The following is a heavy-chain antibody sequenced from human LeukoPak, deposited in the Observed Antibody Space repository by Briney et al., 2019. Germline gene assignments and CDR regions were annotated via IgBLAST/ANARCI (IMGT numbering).Heavy chain of an antibody. D-gene: IGHD6-13*01. J-gene: IGHJ5*02. CDR2: TSSSSSHI. CDR3: AKDMGRAAAGRFDP. CDR1: GFTFNSNS. Sequence: GGLLRFSCAASGFTFNSNSMDWVSHAPGKGREGVASTSSSSSHIYYADSDKGRFTISRHNAKKSPYLQMNSLRGEDTAIYYCAKDMGRAAAGRFDPWGQGTLVTVSS. V-gene: IGHV3-21*04.